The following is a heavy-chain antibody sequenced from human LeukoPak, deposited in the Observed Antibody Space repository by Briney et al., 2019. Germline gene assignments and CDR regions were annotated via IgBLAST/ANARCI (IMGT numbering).Heavy chain of an antibody. V-gene: IGHV3-49*03. Sequence: GGSLRLSCIVSGFTFGDYAMSWFRQAPGKGLEWVGFIRSKAYGGTTEYAASVKGRFSISRGDSKSIAYLQMNSLKTEDTAMYYCTRKFPMQPMDYWGQGTLVTVSS. CDR1: GFTFGDYA. CDR2: IRSKAYGGTT. J-gene: IGHJ4*02. CDR3: TRKFPMQPMDY. D-gene: IGHD6-13*01.